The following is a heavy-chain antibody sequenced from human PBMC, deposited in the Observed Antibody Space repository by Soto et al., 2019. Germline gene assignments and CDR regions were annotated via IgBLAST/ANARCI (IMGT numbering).Heavy chain of an antibody. CDR2: ISGSGGST. CDR3: AKDLLGWGFFDY. D-gene: IGHD2-21*01. CDR1: GFTFSSYA. J-gene: IGHJ4*02. V-gene: IGHV3-23*01. Sequence: EVQLLESGGGLVQPGGSLRLSCAASGFTFSSYAMSWVRQAPGKGLEWVSAISGSGGSTYYADSVKGRFTISRDNSKNTLYLKMNSLRAEDTAVYYCAKDLLGWGFFDYWGQGTLVTVSS.